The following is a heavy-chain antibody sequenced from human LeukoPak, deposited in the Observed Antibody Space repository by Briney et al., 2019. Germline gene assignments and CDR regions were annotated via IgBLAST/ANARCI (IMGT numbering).Heavy chain of an antibody. D-gene: IGHD6-19*01. J-gene: IGHJ6*03. CDR3: ARFGGGWSYYYYYMDV. Sequence: PSETLSLTCTVSGGSISSSSYYWGWICQPPGKGLEWIGSIYYSGSTYYNPSLKSRVTISVDTSKNQFSLKLSSVTAADTAVYYCARFGGGWSYYYYYMDVWGKGTTVTVSS. CDR2: IYYSGST. CDR1: GGSISSSSYY. V-gene: IGHV4-39*01.